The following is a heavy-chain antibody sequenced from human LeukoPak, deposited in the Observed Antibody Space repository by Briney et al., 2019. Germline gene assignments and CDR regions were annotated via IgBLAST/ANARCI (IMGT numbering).Heavy chain of an antibody. CDR2: ISYDGSNK. J-gene: IGHJ6*04. Sequence: PGGSLRLSCAASGFTFSSYGMHWVRQAPGKGLEWVAVISYDGSNKYYADSVKGRFTISRDNSKNTLYLQMNSLRAEDTAVYYCAKEVAPAAYYYYGMDVWGKGTTVTVSS. V-gene: IGHV3-30*18. CDR1: GFTFSSYG. D-gene: IGHD2-2*01. CDR3: AKEVAPAAYYYYGMDV.